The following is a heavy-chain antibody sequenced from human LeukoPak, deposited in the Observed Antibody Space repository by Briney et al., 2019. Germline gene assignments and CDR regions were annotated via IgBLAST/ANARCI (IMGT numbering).Heavy chain of an antibody. CDR2: ISSSGTVK. D-gene: IGHD3-22*01. Sequence: GGSLRLSCAASGFTFSSYEMNWVRQAPGKGLEWVSYISSSGTVKFYADSVQGRFTISRDNSKNTLYLQMNSLRAEDTAVYYCARARVPSGYYSNDAFDIWGQGTMVTVSS. J-gene: IGHJ3*02. CDR3: ARARVPSGYYSNDAFDI. V-gene: IGHV3-48*03. CDR1: GFTFSSYE.